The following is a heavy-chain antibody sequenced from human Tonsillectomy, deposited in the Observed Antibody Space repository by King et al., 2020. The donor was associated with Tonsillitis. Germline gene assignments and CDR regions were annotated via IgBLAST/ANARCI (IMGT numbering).Heavy chain of an antibody. CDR3: ASLAVSGSGSYSRWDNWFDP. CDR2: LYDSGST. J-gene: IGHJ5*02. V-gene: IGHV4-39*07. Sequence: QLQESGPGLVKPSETLSLTCTVSGGSISSSSYYWGWIRQPPGKGLEWIGSLYDSGSTYYNPSLKSRVTISVDTYKNQFSLKLTSVTAADTAVYYCASLAVSGSGSYSRWDNWFDPWGQGTLVTVSS. D-gene: IGHD3-10*01. CDR1: GGSISSSSYY.